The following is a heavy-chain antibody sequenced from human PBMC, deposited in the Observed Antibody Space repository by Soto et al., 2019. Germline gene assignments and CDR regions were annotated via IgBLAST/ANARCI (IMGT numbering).Heavy chain of an antibody. V-gene: IGHV3-33*01. CDR3: ARGLGGYPGPDAFDI. CDR2: IWYDGSNK. CDR1: GFTFSSYG. D-gene: IGHD3-16*01. J-gene: IGHJ3*02. Sequence: QVQLVEAGGGVVQPGRSLRLSCAASGFTFSSYGMHWVRQAPGKGLEWVAVIWYDGSNKYYADSVKGRFTISRDNSKNTLYLQMNSLRAEDTAVYYCARGLGGYPGPDAFDIWGQGTMVTVSS.